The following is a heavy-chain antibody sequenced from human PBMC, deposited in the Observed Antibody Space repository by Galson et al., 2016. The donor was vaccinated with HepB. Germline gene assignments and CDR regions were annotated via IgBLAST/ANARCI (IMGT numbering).Heavy chain of an antibody. D-gene: IGHD3-10*01. V-gene: IGHV3-21*01. J-gene: IGHJ3*02. CDR2: ISSGSAYK. Sequence: SLRLSCAASGFTFGRYEMNWVRQTPGKGLEWVSSISSGSAYKYYADSVKGRFSIFRDNAKNSLYLQMNSLRVVDTAVYYCARPRDNYGHAIDIWGQGTMVTVSS. CDR3: ARPRDNYGHAIDI. CDR1: GFTFGRYE.